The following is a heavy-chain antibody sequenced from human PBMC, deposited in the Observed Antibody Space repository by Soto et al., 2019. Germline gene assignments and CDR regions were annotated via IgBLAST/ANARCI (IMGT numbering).Heavy chain of an antibody. CDR3: AHRSRSYAYYLDQ. Sequence: QINLKESGTTLVKPTQTLTLTCSFSGLSLSTRGVGVGWISQPQGKTQEWLALMFWDDNKWYSTSLRSRLTISEEISKNQVVLTMTNIDPVDTATYYCAHRSRSYAYYLDQWGPGTLVTVSS. D-gene: IGHD1-26*01. V-gene: IGHV2-5*02. CDR2: MFWDDNK. J-gene: IGHJ4*02. CDR1: GLSLSTRGVG.